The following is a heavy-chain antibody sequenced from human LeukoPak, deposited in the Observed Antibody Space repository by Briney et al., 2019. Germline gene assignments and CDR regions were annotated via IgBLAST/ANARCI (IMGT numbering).Heavy chain of an antibody. V-gene: IGHV3-7*01. CDR1: GFIFSNSW. CDR3: ARIDLMGSGWRRGYYYYMDV. J-gene: IGHJ6*03. Sequence: GGSLSLSCAASGFIFSNSWMSWVRQTPGKGLAWVANRKPDGSEEYYVDSVKGPFTISRDYSKNTLLLQTNSLRGEDTALYYCARIDLMGSGWRRGYYYYMDVWGKGTTVTVSS. CDR2: RKPDGSEE. D-gene: IGHD6-19*01.